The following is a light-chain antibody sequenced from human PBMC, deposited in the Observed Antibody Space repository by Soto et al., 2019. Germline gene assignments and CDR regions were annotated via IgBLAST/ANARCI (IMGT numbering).Light chain of an antibody. J-gene: IGKJ5*01. Sequence: DIQMSQSPSSLSASVGDRITITCRASQSISRYLNWYQHKPGKAPKFLINAASSLERGVPSRFSGGGSGTEFTLTISSLQSEDFAVYYCQQYNNWPITFGQGTRLEIK. CDR3: QQYNNWPIT. CDR1: QSISRY. CDR2: AAS. V-gene: IGKV1-39*01.